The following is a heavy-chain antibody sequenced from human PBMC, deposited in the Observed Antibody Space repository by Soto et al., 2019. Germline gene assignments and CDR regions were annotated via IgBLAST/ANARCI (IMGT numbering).Heavy chain of an antibody. D-gene: IGHD6-6*01. CDR1: GFTFSSYG. V-gene: IGHV3-30*18. Sequence: QVQLVESGGGVVQPGRSLRLSCAASGFTFSSYGMHWVRQAPGKGLEWVAVISYDGSNKYYADSVKGRFTISRDNSKNTLYLQMNSLRAEDTAVYYCAKAGSGSSLIPSTLAYYFYYWGQGTLVTVSS. CDR2: ISYDGSNK. CDR3: AKAGSGSSLIPSTLAYYFYY. J-gene: IGHJ4*02.